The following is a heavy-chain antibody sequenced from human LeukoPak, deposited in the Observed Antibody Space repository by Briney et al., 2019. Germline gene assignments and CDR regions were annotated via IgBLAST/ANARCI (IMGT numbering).Heavy chain of an antibody. Sequence: GASVKVSSKTSGYTFTGYYMHWVRQAPGQGLEWMGWINPNSGGTNYAQKFQGRVTMTRDTSISTAYMELSRLRSDDTAVYYCARVVTPRYCTSTSCYLKGWFDPWGQGTLVTVSS. CDR1: GYTFTGYY. CDR3: ARVVTPRYCTSTSCYLKGWFDP. D-gene: IGHD2-2*01. CDR2: INPNSGGT. V-gene: IGHV1-2*02. J-gene: IGHJ5*02.